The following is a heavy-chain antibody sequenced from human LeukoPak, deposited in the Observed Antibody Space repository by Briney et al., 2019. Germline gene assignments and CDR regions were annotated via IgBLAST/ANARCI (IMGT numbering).Heavy chain of an antibody. J-gene: IGHJ3*02. D-gene: IGHD3-22*01. V-gene: IGHV1-8*02. Sequence: TSVKVSCKASGYTFTSYGISWVRQTPGQGLEWMGWMNPNSGNTGYAQKFQGRVTMTRNTSISTAYMELSSLRSEDTAVYYCARGLYLEYYYDSSGYCDIWGQGTMVTVSS. CDR1: GYTFTSYG. CDR2: MNPNSGNT. CDR3: ARGLYLEYYYDSSGYCDI.